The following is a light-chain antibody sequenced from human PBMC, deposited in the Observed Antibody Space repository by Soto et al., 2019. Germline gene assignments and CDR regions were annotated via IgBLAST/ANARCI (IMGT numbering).Light chain of an antibody. J-gene: IGLJ2*01. Sequence: QSALTQPASVSGSPGQSITISCTGTSSDVGGYNYVSWYQQHPGKAPKLMIYDVSNRPSGASYRFSGSKSGNTASLTISGLQAEDDSDYYCSSYTSSGALVFGGGTKVTVL. CDR3: SSYTSSGALV. CDR2: DVS. CDR1: SSDVGGYNY. V-gene: IGLV2-14*03.